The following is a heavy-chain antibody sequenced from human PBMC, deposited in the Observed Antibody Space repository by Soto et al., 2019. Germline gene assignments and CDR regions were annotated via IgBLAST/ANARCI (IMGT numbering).Heavy chain of an antibody. CDR2: ISYGGRT. CDR1: GASIITDNYF. CDR3: ARRRASDYGGNHHPYYFDR. Sequence: SETLSLTCTVSGASIITDNYFWVWIRQSPRRGLELIGSISYGGRTYDNPSLQSRVTISIDASKNQFSLKLTSVTTADTAVYYCARRRASDYGGNHHPYYFDRWGQGALVTVSS. J-gene: IGHJ4*02. D-gene: IGHD4-17*01. V-gene: IGHV4-39*01.